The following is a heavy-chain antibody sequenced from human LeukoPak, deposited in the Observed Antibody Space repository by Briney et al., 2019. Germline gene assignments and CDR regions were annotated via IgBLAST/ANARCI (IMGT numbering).Heavy chain of an antibody. CDR1: GFTVSSNY. CDR3: AGEGGITMVRGVIGDAFDI. CDR2: IYNDDST. D-gene: IGHD3-10*01. J-gene: IGHJ3*02. Sequence: GGSLRLSCAASGFTVSSNYMSWVRQAPGKGLEWVSVIYNDDSTNYADSVKGRFTISRDNSKNTLYLQMNSLRAEDTAVYYCAGEGGITMVRGVIGDAFDIWGQGTMVTVSS. V-gene: IGHV3-53*01.